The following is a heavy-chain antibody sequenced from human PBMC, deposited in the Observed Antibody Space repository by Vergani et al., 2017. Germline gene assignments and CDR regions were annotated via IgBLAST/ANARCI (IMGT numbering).Heavy chain of an antibody. Sequence: QVQLVQSGAEVKKPGASVKVSCKASGYTFTGYYMHWVRQAPGQGLEWMGWINPNSGGTNYAQKFQGRVTMTRDTSISTAYMELSRLRSNDTAVYYCAREAPDSSGYYGSKHKDYWGQGTLVTVSS. V-gene: IGHV1-2*02. CDR2: INPNSGGT. CDR1: GYTFTGYY. CDR3: AREAPDSSGYYGSKHKDY. D-gene: IGHD3-22*01. J-gene: IGHJ4*02.